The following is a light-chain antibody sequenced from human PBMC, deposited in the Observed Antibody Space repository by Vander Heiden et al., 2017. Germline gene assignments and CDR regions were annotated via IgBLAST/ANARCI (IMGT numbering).Light chain of an antibody. V-gene: IGLV1-47*01. CDR2: GTS. CDR1: SSNIGAGH. J-gene: IGLJ3*02. CDR3: ASWDDSLSVVL. Sequence: QSILPQPPSASGTPGQRVTIYCSGSSSNIGAGHVSWYQQLPGAAPKVLIYGTSQRPSGVADRFSGSKSGTSATLTISGLRSDDEADYYCASWDDSLSVVLFGGGTRLTVL.